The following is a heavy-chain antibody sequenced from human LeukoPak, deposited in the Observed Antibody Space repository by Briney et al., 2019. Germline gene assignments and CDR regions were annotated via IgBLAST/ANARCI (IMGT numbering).Heavy chain of an antibody. V-gene: IGHV1-24*01. J-gene: IGHJ6*03. Sequence: ASVKVSCKVSGYTLTELSMHWVRQAPGKGLEWMGGFDPEDGETIYAQKFQGRVTMTEDTSTDTAYMELSSLRSEDTAVYYCARDPGLVATITFGDYYMDVWGKGTTVTVSS. CDR3: ARDPGLVATITFGDYYMDV. CDR2: FDPEDGET. D-gene: IGHD5-12*01. CDR1: GYTLTELS.